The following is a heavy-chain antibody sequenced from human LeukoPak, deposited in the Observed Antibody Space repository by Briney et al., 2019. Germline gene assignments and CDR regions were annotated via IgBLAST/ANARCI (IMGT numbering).Heavy chain of an antibody. CDR1: GFTFSSYA. CDR3: ARDLYGTVSTGGYFDY. CDR2: ISYDGSNK. J-gene: IGHJ4*02. D-gene: IGHD4-17*01. V-gene: IGHV3-30-3*01. Sequence: RTGGSLRLSCAASGFTFSSYAMHWVRQAPGKGLEWVAVISYDGSNKYYADSVKGRFTISRDNSKNTLYLQMNSLRAEDTAVYYCARDLYGTVSTGGYFDYWGQGTLVTVSS.